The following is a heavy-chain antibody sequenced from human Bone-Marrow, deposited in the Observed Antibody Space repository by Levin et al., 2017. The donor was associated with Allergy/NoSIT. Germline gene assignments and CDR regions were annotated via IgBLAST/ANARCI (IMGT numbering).Heavy chain of an antibody. D-gene: IGHD3-10*01. CDR2: ISYSGVS. J-gene: IGHJ5*02. CDR3: VRDRQPGSGQENWFDP. Sequence: SETLSLTCSVSGASLSSDFYYWTWIRQPPGKGLEWIGYISYSGVSYYTPSLGGRLSISADMSKNTFSLKLTSVSAADTGMYYWVRDRQPGSGQENWFDPWGQGILVTVSS. V-gene: IGHV4-30-4*01. CDR1: GASLSSDFYY.